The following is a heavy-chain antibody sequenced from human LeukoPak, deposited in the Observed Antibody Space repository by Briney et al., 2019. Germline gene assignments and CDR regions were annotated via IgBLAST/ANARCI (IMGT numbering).Heavy chain of an antibody. V-gene: IGHV3-7*01. J-gene: IGHJ4*02. CDR2: IKQDGSEK. D-gene: IGHD6-19*01. Sequence: GGSLRLSCAASGFTFSSYGMSWVRQAPGKGLEWVANIKQDGSEKYYVDSVKGRFTISRDNAKNSLYLQMNSLRAEDTAVYYCARDKVAGSMAGSNFDYWGQGTLVTVSS. CDR3: ARDKVAGSMAGSNFDY. CDR1: GFTFSSYG.